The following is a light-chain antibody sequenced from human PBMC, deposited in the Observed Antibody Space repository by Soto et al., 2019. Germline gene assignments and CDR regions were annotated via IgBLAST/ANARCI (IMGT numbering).Light chain of an antibody. V-gene: IGLV2-14*01. J-gene: IGLJ1*01. CDR2: EVS. CDR3: SSFAGSNNFPYV. Sequence: SALTQPASVSGTPGQSITISCTGSNSDVGIYDFVSWYQHHPGRAPKLIVSEVSHRPSGVSNRFSGSKSGNTASLTVSGLQAEDEADYYCSSFAGSNNFPYVFGTGTKVTVL. CDR1: NSDVGIYDF.